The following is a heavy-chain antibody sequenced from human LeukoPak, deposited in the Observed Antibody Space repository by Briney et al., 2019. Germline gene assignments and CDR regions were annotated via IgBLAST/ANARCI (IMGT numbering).Heavy chain of an antibody. D-gene: IGHD5-12*01. CDR2: MNPNSGNT. CDR1: GYTFTSYD. Sequence: ASVKVSCTASGYTFTSYDINWVRQATGQGLEWMGWMNPNSGNTGYAQKFQGRVTMTRNTSISTAYMELSSLRSEDTAVYYCASALSGYDSSAHHYYYYMDVWGKGTTVTVSS. J-gene: IGHJ6*03. CDR3: ASALSGYDSSAHHYYYYMDV. V-gene: IGHV1-8*01.